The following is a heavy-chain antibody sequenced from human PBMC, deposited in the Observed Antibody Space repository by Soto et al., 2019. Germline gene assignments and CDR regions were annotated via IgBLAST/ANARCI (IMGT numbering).Heavy chain of an antibody. CDR3: ARDLGGGSGVSS. D-gene: IGHD2-15*01. Sequence: QVQLVESGGGVVQPGRSLRLSCAASGFTFSSYGMHWVRQAPGKGLEWVAVIWYDGSNKYYADAVKGRFPISRDNSKNTLYLQMNSLRAEDTAVYYCARDLGGGSGVSSWGQGTLVTVSS. J-gene: IGHJ4*02. V-gene: IGHV3-33*01. CDR1: GFTFSSYG. CDR2: IWYDGSNK.